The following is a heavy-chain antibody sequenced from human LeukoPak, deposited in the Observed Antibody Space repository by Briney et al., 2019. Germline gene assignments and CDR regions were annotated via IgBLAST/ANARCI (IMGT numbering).Heavy chain of an antibody. CDR1: GLALGNYW. Sequence: GGSLRLSCAASGLALGNYWMSWVRQAPGKGLEWVANINLDGGDKSYVGSVKGRFTISRDNAKNSLYLQMNSLGAEDTAVYYCARDYDYSLDYWGQGTLVTVSS. CDR3: ARDYDYSLDY. V-gene: IGHV3-7*01. D-gene: IGHD4/OR15-4a*01. J-gene: IGHJ4*02. CDR2: INLDGGDK.